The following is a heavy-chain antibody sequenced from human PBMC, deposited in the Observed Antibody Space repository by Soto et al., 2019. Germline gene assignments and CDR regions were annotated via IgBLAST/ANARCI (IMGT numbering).Heavy chain of an antibody. CDR2: IYYRGST. Sequence: SETLSLTCTVSGGSISSHYWSWVRQTPGKGLEWIGHIYYRGSTTYNPSLRSRSAISVDTSNNQFSLKLNSVTTAHTAAYYCARHGREASGMDVWGQGTKVTVSS. J-gene: IGHJ6*02. CDR3: ARHGREASGMDV. V-gene: IGHV4-59*08. D-gene: IGHD1-26*01. CDR1: GGSISSHY.